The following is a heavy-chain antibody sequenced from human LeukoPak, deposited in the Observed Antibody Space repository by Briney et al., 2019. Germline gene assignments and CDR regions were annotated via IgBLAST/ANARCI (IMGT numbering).Heavy chain of an antibody. CDR1: GFTFSSYG. Sequence: SGGSLRLSCAASGFTFSSYGMHWVRQAPGKGLEWVAVISYDGSNKYYADSVKGRFTISRDNSKNTLYLQMNSLRAEDTAVYYCAKDSMRYGDYLKVDYWGQGTLVTVSS. CDR2: ISYDGSNK. D-gene: IGHD4-17*01. V-gene: IGHV3-30*18. J-gene: IGHJ4*02. CDR3: AKDSMRYGDYLKVDY.